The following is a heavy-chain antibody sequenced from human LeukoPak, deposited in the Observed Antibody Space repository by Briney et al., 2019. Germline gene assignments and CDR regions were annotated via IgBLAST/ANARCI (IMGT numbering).Heavy chain of an antibody. D-gene: IGHD3-10*01. CDR3: AKGAYYHGSGRYFDY. CDR2: ISGSGCAT. Sequence: GGSLRLSCAASGFNFSWYAMIWVRQAPAKGLDWVSAISGSGCATYYADSVKGRFTMSRDNSKNTLYLQMNSLRAEETAVYYSAKGAYYHGSGRYFDYWGKGTLVTVSS. CDR1: GFNFSWYA. V-gene: IGHV3-23*01. J-gene: IGHJ4*02.